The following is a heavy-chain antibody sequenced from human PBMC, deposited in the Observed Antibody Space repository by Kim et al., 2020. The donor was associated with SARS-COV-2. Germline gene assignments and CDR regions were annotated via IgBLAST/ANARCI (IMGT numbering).Heavy chain of an antibody. D-gene: IGHD2-15*01. J-gene: IGHJ3*02. Sequence: GGSLRLSCAASGFTFSSYAMSWVRQAPGKGLEWVSAISGSGGSTYYADSVKGRFTISRDNSKNTLYLQMNSLRAEDTAVYYCAKQEYCSGGSCYGQNAFDIWGQGTMVTVSS. V-gene: IGHV3-23*01. CDR3: AKQEYCSGGSCYGQNAFDI. CDR2: ISGSGGST. CDR1: GFTFSSYA.